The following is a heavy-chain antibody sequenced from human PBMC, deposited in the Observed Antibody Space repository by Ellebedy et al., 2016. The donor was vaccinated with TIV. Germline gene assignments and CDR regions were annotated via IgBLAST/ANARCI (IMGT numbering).Heavy chain of an antibody. CDR3: ARQADYYDTSGYYYTYFDY. J-gene: IGHJ4*02. D-gene: IGHD3-22*01. Sequence: GESLKISXKGSGYSFTSYWISWVRQMPGKGLEWMGRIDPSDSYTNYSPSFQGHVTISADKSISTAYLQWSSLKASDTAMYYCARQADYYDTSGYYYTYFDYWGQGTLVTVSS. V-gene: IGHV5-10-1*01. CDR1: GYSFTSYW. CDR2: IDPSDSYT.